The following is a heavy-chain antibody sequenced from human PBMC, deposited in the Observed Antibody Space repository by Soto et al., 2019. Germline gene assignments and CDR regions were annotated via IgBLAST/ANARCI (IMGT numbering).Heavy chain of an antibody. CDR3: ARRSSVAGFDY. J-gene: IGHJ4*02. CDR2: IYHSGST. D-gene: IGHD6-19*01. Sequence: QVQLQESGPGLVKPSGTLSLTCAVSGGSISSSNWWSWVRQSPGKGLEWIGEIYHSGSTNYNPSLKSXXTXSGXKSKNQFSLKLSSVTAADTALYFCARRSSVAGFDYWGQGTLLTVSS. V-gene: IGHV4-4*02. CDR1: GGSISSSNW.